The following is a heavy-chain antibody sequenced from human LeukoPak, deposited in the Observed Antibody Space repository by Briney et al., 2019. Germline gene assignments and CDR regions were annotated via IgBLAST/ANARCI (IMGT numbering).Heavy chain of an antibody. V-gene: IGHV4-59*01. Sequence: SETLSLTCSVSDDSITMYYWTWIRQRPGKGLEWIGYVDHTGSTNFNPSLHGRASISRDTTKNLFSLRLRSVTAADTAVYYCARVRDDRRFGELIPSFDYWGQGTLVTVSS. D-gene: IGHD3-10*01. J-gene: IGHJ4*02. CDR2: VDHTGST. CDR1: DDSITMYY. CDR3: ARVRDDRRFGELIPSFDY.